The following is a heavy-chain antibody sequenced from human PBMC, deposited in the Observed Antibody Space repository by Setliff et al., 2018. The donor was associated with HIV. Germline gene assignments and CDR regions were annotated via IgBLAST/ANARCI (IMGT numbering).Heavy chain of an antibody. V-gene: IGHV4-31*03. D-gene: IGHD3-10*01. J-gene: IGHJ5*02. CDR2: IYYSGST. Sequence: SETLSLTCTVSGGSISSGGYYWSWIRPHPGKGLEWIGYIYYSGSTYYNPSLKSRVTISVDTSKNQFSLKLSSVTAADTAGYYCARYYGSGTYHRWFDPWGQGTPVTVSS. CDR3: ARYYGSGTYHRWFDP. CDR1: GGSISSGGYY.